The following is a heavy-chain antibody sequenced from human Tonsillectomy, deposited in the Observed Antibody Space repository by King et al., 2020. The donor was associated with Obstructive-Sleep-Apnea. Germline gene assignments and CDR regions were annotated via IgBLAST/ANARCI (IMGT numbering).Heavy chain of an antibody. D-gene: IGHD6-13*01. CDR1: GLTFGSYA. CDR2: ISGSGANT. J-gene: IGHJ4*02. Sequence: VQLVDSGGDLIQPGGSLRLSCAASGLTFGSYAMSWVRQAPGKGLEWVSAISGSGANTYYADSVKGRFTISRDNSNNMLYLQMNSLRAEDTAVYYCAKGRVYYFDYWGQGTLVTVSS. V-gene: IGHV3-23*04. CDR3: AKGRVYYFDY.